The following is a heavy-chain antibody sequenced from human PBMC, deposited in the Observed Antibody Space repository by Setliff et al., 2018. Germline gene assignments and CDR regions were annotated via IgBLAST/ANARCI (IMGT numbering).Heavy chain of an antibody. J-gene: IGHJ4*02. D-gene: IGHD1-26*01. CDR1: GFTFSSYG. V-gene: IGHV3-30*02. Sequence: AGGSLRLSCAASGFTFSSYGMHWVRQAPGKGLEWVAFIRYDGSNKYYAGSVKGRFTISRDNSKNTLYLQMNSLRAEDTAVYYCAKDLYWELPRGGLGYWGQGTLVTVSS. CDR2: IRYDGSNK. CDR3: AKDLYWELPRGGLGY.